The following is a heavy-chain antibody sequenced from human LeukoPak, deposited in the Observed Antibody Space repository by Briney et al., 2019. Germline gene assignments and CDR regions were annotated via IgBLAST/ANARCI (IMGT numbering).Heavy chain of an antibody. CDR2: ISGSGGST. D-gene: IGHD3-22*01. V-gene: IGHV3-23*01. CDR1: GFTFSSYA. CDR3: AKDDLGDITMITAY. J-gene: IGHJ4*02. Sequence: TGGSLRLSCAASGFTFSSYAMSWVRQAPGKGLEWVSAISGSGGSTYYADSVKGRFTISRDNSKNTLYLQMNSLRAKDTAVYYCAKDDLGDITMITAYWGQGTLVTVSS.